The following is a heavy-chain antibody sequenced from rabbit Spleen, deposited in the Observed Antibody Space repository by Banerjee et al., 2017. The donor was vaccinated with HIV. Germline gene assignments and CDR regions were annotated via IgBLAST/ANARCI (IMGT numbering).Heavy chain of an antibody. Sequence: QEQLEESGGDLVQPEGSLTLTCTASGFTLSSGWICWVRQAPGKGLEWIACIDTGSSGFTYFASWAKGRFTISRTSSTTMTLQVTSLTAADTATYFCARGSATMTMVINLWGPGTLVTVS. CDR2: IDTGSSGFT. V-gene: IGHV1S45*01. CDR3: ARGSATMTMVINL. CDR1: GFTLSSGW. D-gene: IGHD2-1*01. J-gene: IGHJ4*01.